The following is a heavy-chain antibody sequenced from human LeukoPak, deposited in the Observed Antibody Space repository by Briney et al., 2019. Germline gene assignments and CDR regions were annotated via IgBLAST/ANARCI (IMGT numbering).Heavy chain of an antibody. J-gene: IGHJ3*02. CDR1: GFTFSSYW. D-gene: IGHD7-27*01. CDR3: ARGWGGFDAFDI. Sequence: GGSLRLSCAASGFTFSSYWMHWVRQAPGKGLVWVSRINSDGSSTSYADSVKGRFTISRDNSKNTLYLQMNSLRAEDTAVYYCARGWGGFDAFDIWGQGTMVTVSS. V-gene: IGHV3-74*01. CDR2: INSDGSST.